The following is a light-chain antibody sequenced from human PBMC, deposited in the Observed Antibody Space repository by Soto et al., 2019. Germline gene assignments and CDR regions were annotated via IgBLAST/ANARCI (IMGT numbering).Light chain of an antibody. V-gene: IGKV3-20*01. Sequence: IFLTQSPATLSLSPLERSTLSFSSTESVVSSYLAWYQLKPGQAPRLLIYDASSRATGIPDRFSGSGSGTDFTLTISRLEPEDFAVYYCQQYGSIPWTFGQGTKVDIK. CDR3: QQYGSIPWT. J-gene: IGKJ1*01. CDR2: DAS. CDR1: ESVVSSY.